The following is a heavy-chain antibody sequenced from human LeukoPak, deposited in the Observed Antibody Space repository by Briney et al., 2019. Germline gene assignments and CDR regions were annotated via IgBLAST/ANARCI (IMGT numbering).Heavy chain of an antibody. CDR1: GFTFSSYG. V-gene: IGHV3-33*01. Sequence: GGSLRLSCAASGFTFSSYGMHWDRQAPGKGLEWGAVIWYDGSNKYYADSVKGRFTISRDNSKNTLYLQMTSLRAEDTAVYYCARDYGDYGMDVWGQGTTVTVSS. CDR3: ARDYGDYGMDV. J-gene: IGHJ6*02. CDR2: IWYDGSNK. D-gene: IGHD4-17*01.